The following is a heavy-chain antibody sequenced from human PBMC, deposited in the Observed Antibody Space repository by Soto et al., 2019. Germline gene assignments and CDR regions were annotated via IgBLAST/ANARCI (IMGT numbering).Heavy chain of an antibody. J-gene: IGHJ6*02. Sequence: QVQLVESGGGVVQPGRSLRLSCAASVFTFSSYGMHWVRQAPGKGLEWVAVIWYDGSNKYYADSVKGRFTISRDNSKNTLYLQMNSLRAEDTAVYYCAREEAGQLGTYYYGMDVWGQGTTVTVSS. CDR2: IWYDGSNK. V-gene: IGHV3-33*01. CDR1: VFTFSSYG. CDR3: AREEAGQLGTYYYGMDV. D-gene: IGHD6-6*01.